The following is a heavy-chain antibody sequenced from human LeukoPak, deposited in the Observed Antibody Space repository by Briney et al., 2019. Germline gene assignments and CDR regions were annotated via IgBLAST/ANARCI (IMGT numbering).Heavy chain of an antibody. CDR1: GFTFSSYA. V-gene: IGHV3-23*01. CDR3: ANYPNQVVFFS. D-gene: IGHD2-2*01. J-gene: IGHJ5*02. Sequence: QTGGSLRLSCAASGFTFSSYAMSWVRQAPGKGLEWVSVISGSGGSTYYADSVKGRFTISRDNSRNTVYLQMNSLRAEDTAVYYCANYPNQVVFFSWGQGTLVTVSS. CDR2: ISGSGGST.